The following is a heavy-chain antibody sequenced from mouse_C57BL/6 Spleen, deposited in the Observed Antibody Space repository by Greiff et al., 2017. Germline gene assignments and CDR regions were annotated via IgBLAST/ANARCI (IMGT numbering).Heavy chain of an antibody. J-gene: IGHJ1*03. D-gene: IGHD2-3*01. CDR1: GFTFSSYT. CDR3: ARHGDGYYCDFDV. Sequence: EVQLVESGGGLVKPGGSLKLSCAASGFTFSSYTMSWVRQTPEKRLEWVATISGGGGNTYYPDSVKGRFTISRDNAKNTLYLQMSSLRSEDTALYYCARHGDGYYCDFDVWGTGTTVTVSS. V-gene: IGHV5-9*01. CDR2: ISGGGGNT.